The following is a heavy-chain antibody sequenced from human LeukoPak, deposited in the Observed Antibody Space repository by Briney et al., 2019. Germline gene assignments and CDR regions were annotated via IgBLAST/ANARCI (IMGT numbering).Heavy chain of an antibody. V-gene: IGHV3-73*01. D-gene: IGHD6-19*01. CDR3: TSTIAVAGTVLVY. J-gene: IGHJ4*02. CDR2: IRSKANSYAT. Sequence: GGSLRLSCAASGFTFSGSAMHWVRQASGKGLEWVGRIRSKANSYATAYAASVKGRFTISRDDSKNTAYQQMNSLKTEDTAVYYCTSTIAVAGTVLVYWGQGTLVTVSS. CDR1: GFTFSGSA.